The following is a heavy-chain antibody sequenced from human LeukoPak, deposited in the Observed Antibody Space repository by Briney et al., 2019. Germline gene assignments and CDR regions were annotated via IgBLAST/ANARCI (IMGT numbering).Heavy chain of an antibody. CDR2: ISASSVMT. CDR1: VYTFTNYA. V-gene: IGHV3-23*01. D-gene: IGHD1-26*01. J-gene: IGHJ4*02. Sequence: GGSLRLSCSASVYTFTNYARTWVRQAPGKGLEWVSSISASSVMTYYADSVKGGFTVSRDNSKNSLYLQMSSLTAADTAVYYCAKDRSIGTYYTFDHWGQGTLVTVSS. CDR3: AKDRSIGTYYTFDH.